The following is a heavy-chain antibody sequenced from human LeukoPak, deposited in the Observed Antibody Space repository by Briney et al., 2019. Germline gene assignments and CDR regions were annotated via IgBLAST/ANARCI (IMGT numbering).Heavy chain of an antibody. CDR2: IIPIFGTA. Sequence: GASVTVSCKASGGTFSSYAISWVRQAPGQGLEWMGGIIPIFGTANYAQKFQGRVTITADESTSTAYMELSSLRSEDTAVYYCARIYDYYDSSGYYYDGAFDIWGQGTMVTVSS. J-gene: IGHJ3*02. CDR1: GGTFSSYA. V-gene: IGHV1-69*13. D-gene: IGHD3-22*01. CDR3: ARIYDYYDSSGYYYDGAFDI.